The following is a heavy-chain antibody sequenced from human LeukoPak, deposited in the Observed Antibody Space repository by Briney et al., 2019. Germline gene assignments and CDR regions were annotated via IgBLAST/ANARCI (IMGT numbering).Heavy chain of an antibody. CDR2: MNPNSGNT. CDR1: GYTFTSYD. V-gene: IGHV1-8*01. D-gene: IGHD6-19*01. Sequence: ASVKVSCKASGYTFTSYDINWVRQATGQGLEWMGWMNPNSGNTGYAQKFQGRVTMTRNTSISTAYMELSSLRSEDTAVYYCARGREGVAGIDRDSGGATDYWGQGTLATVSS. CDR3: ARGREGVAGIDRDSGGATDY. J-gene: IGHJ4*02.